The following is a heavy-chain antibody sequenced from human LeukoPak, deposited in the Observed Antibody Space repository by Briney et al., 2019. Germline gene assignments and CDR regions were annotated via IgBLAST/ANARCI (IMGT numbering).Heavy chain of an antibody. CDR3: AREIVAGTFDS. CDR1: GFTLNDYY. D-gene: IGHD6-19*01. V-gene: IGHV3-11*01. CDR2: IGSSDNRI. Sequence: GGSLRLSCATSGFTLNDYYMSWLRQAPGKGLEWVSDIGSSDNRISYADSVKGRFTISSDIAKNSLYLQVNSLRAEDTAVYYCAREIVAGTFDSWGQGTLVTVSS. J-gene: IGHJ4*02.